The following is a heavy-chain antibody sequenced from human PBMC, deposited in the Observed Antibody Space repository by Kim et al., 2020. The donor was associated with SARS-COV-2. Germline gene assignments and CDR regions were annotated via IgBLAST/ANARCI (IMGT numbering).Heavy chain of an antibody. J-gene: IGHJ4*02. D-gene: IGHD5-12*01. CDR2: LKTKTGGGTT. CDR1: GFTFSNAW. V-gene: IGHV3-15*01. Sequence: GGSLRLSCAASGFTFSNAWVSWVRQAPGKGLEWVGLLKTKTGGGTTDYAAPVKGRFTISRDDSKNTVYLQMNSLKTEDTAVYYCTTFEVTTTYYFDYWGQGTLVTVSS. CDR3: TTFEVTTTYYFDY.